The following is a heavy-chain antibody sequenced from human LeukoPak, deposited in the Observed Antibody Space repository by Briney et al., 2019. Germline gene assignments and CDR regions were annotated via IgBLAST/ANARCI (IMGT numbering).Heavy chain of an antibody. CDR3: ARDVGYCSGGSCSYYYYYYGMDV. Sequence: GGSLRLSCAASGFTFSSYWMSWVRRAPGKGLEWVANIKQDGSEKYYVDSVKGRFTISRDNAKNSLYLQMNSLRAEDTAVYYCARDVGYCSGGSCSYYYYYYGMDVWGQGTTVTVSS. D-gene: IGHD2-15*01. J-gene: IGHJ6*02. CDR1: GFTFSSYW. CDR2: IKQDGSEK. V-gene: IGHV3-7*01.